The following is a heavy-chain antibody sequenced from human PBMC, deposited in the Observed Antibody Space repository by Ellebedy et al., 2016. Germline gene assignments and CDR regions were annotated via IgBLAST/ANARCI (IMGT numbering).Heavy chain of an antibody. V-gene: IGHV4-59*13. J-gene: IGHJ4*02. Sequence: SETLSLXXNVSSDSMTTYYWSWIRQPPGKNLEWIGYIFYSGTTKFNPSLKNRVTMSMDTAKKLLSLKLNSVTAEDTALYYCATASVLGFYFDNWGQGIPVSVSS. CDR3: ATASVLGFYFDN. D-gene: IGHD3-16*01. CDR2: IFYSGTT. CDR1: SDSMTTYY.